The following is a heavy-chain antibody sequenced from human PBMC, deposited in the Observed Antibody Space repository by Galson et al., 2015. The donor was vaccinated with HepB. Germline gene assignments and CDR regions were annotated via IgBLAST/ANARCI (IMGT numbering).Heavy chain of an antibody. D-gene: IGHD2-2*01. CDR1: GYTFTSYA. CDR3: ARVRHGTSHPPDY. Sequence: SVKVSCKASGYTFTSYAMHWVRQAPGQRLEWMGWINAGNGNTKYSQKFQGRVTITRDTSASTAYMELSSLRSEDTAVYYCARVRHGTSHPPDYWGQGTLVTVSS. J-gene: IGHJ4*02. CDR2: INAGNGNT. V-gene: IGHV1-3*01.